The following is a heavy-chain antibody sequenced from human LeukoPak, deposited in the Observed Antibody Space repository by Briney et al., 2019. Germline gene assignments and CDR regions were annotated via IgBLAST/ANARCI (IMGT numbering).Heavy chain of an antibody. D-gene: IGHD6-6*01. CDR2: ISAYNGNT. J-gene: IGHJ6*02. Sequence: GASVKVSCKASGYTFTSYGISWARQAPGQGLEWMGWISAYNGNTNYAQKLQGRVTMTTDTSTSTAYMELRSLRSDDTAVYYCARRIVARPTYYYYGMDVWGQGTTVTVSS. CDR1: GYTFTSYG. CDR3: ARRIVARPTYYYYGMDV. V-gene: IGHV1-18*01.